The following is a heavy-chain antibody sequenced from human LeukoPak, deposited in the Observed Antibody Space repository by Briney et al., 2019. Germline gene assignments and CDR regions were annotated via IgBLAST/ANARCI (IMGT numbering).Heavy chain of an antibody. CDR2: ISWNSGSI. CDR3: ARVGGSSSSNY. V-gene: IGHV3-9*01. D-gene: IGHD6-6*01. CDR1: GFTFDDYA. J-gene: IGHJ4*02. Sequence: GRSLRLSCAASGFTFDDYAMHWVRQAPGKGLEWVSGISWNSGSIGYADSVKGRFTISRDNAKNSLYLQMNSLRAEDTAVYYCARVGGSSSSNYWGQGTLVTVSS.